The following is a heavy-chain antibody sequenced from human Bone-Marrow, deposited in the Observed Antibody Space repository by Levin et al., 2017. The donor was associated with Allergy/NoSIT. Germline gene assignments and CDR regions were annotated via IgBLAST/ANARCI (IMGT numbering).Heavy chain of an antibody. D-gene: IGHD3-3*01. J-gene: IGHJ3*02. V-gene: IGHV3-30*18. CDR1: GFTFSSYG. Sequence: GESLKISCAASGFTFSSYGMHWVRQAPGKGLEWVAVISYDGSNKYYADSVKGRFTISRDNSKNTLYLQMNSLRAEDTAVYYCAKDLSGRFLEWLLNAFDIWGQGTMVTVSS. CDR3: AKDLSGRFLEWLLNAFDI. CDR2: ISYDGSNK.